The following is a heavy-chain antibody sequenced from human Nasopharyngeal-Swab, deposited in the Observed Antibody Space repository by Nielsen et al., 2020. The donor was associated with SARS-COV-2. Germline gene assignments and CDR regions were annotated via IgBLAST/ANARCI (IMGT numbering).Heavy chain of an antibody. D-gene: IGHD2-2*01. J-gene: IGHJ6*03. Sequence: RQAPGKGLEWIGEINHSGSTNYNPSLKSRVTIPVDTSKNQFSLKLSSVTAADTAVYYCARDTIGYCSSTSCYQYYYYYMDVWGKGTTVTVSS. V-gene: IGHV4-34*01. CDR2: INHSGST. CDR3: ARDTIGYCSSTSCYQYYYYYMDV.